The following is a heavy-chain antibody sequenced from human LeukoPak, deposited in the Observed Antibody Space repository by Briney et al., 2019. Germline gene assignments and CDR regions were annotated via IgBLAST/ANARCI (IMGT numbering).Heavy chain of an antibody. Sequence: GGSLRLSCAASGFTFSSYAMHWVRQAPGKGLEWVAVISYDGSNKYYADSVKGRFTISRDNSKNTLYLQMNSLRAEDTAVCYCARDYLHAYFDYWGQGTLVTVSP. CDR1: GFTFSSYA. CDR3: ARDYLHAYFDY. D-gene: IGHD3-10*01. CDR2: ISYDGSNK. V-gene: IGHV3-30-3*01. J-gene: IGHJ4*02.